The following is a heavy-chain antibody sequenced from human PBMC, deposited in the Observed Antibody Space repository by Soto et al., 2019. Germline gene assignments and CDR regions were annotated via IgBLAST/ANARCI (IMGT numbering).Heavy chain of an antibody. J-gene: IGHJ4*02. CDR2: ISPHNDNT. Sequence: ASVKVSCKASGYTFTSYTISWVRQAPGQGLEWMGLISPHNDNTNYAQNLQGRVTMTTDTSTSTVYMELRSLRSDDTAVYYCARVGDDDYIWGSFRYNTFDYRAQRTLVTFSS. CDR3: ARVGDDDYIWGSFRYNTFDY. V-gene: IGHV1-18*01. D-gene: IGHD3-16*02. CDR1: GYTFTSYT.